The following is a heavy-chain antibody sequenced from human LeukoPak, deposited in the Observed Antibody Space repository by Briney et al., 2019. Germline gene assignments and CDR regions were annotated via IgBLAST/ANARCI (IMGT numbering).Heavy chain of an antibody. V-gene: IGHV4-34*01. CDR3: ARWNHDLRYFDP. CDR1: GGSFSGYS. J-gene: IGHJ5*02. D-gene: IGHD1-14*01. CDR2: INHSGGT. Sequence: PSETLSLTCAVYGGSFSGYSWNWIRQPPVMGLEWIGEINHSGGTNYNPSLKSRVTISVDTSKKQFSLKLSSVTAADTAVYYCARWNHDLRYFDPWGQGTLVTVSS.